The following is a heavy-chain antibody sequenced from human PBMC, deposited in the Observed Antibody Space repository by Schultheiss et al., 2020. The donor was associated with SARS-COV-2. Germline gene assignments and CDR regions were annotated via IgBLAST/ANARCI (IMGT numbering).Heavy chain of an antibody. Sequence: SETLSLTCTVSGGSISSGGYYWSWIRQPPGKGLEWIGYIYYSGSTYYNPSLKSRVTMSVDTSKNQFSLKLSSVTAADTAVYYCARLYYYGSGTIDYWGQGTLVTVSS. CDR3: ARLYYYGSGTIDY. CDR2: IYYSGST. J-gene: IGHJ4*02. D-gene: IGHD3-10*01. V-gene: IGHV4-30-4*08. CDR1: GGSISSGGYY.